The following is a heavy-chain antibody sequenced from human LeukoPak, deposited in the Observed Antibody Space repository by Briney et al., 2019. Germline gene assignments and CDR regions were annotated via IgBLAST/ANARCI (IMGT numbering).Heavy chain of an antibody. CDR2: IRYDGSNK. CDR1: GFTFSSYG. D-gene: IGHD3-10*02. Sequence: GGSLRLSCAASGFTFSSYGMHWVRQAPGKGLEWVAFIRYDGSNKYYADSVKGRFTISRDNSKNTLYLQMNSLRAEDTAVYYCAKGRRPMFGDYNRGPFDYWGQGTLVTVSS. J-gene: IGHJ4*02. CDR3: AKGRRPMFGDYNRGPFDY. V-gene: IGHV3-30*02.